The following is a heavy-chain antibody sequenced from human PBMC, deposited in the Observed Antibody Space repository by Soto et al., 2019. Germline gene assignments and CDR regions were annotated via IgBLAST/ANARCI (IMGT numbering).Heavy chain of an antibody. CDR2: ISGSGGST. J-gene: IGHJ4*02. V-gene: IGHV3-23*01. CDR3: AKDTSSGWYLYYFDY. D-gene: IGHD6-19*01. Sequence: GGSLTVSCAAAGFTFISYAMSQVRQAPGKGLEWVSAISGSGGSTYYADSVKGRFTISRDNSKNTLYLQMNSLRAEDTAVYYCAKDTSSGWYLYYFDYWGQGTLVTVSS. CDR1: GFTFISYA.